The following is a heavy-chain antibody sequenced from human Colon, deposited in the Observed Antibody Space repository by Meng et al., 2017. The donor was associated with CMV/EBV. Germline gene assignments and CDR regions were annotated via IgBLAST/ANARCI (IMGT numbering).Heavy chain of an antibody. J-gene: IGHJ2*01. D-gene: IGHD3-22*01. Sequence: SETLSLTCTVSGASVSSYYWSWIRQPPGKGLEWIGYMYHTGRTSYNPALKRRVTTSMNTSKNQSSLTLNSVTAADTAVYYCAGESSGCEGWFDIWGRGTLVTVSS. CDR3: AGESSGCEGWFDI. CDR2: MYHTGRT. V-gene: IGHV4-59*02. CDR1: GASVSSYY.